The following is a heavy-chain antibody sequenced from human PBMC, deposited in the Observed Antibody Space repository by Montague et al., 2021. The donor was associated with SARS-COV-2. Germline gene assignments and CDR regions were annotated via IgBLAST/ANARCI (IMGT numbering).Heavy chain of an antibody. V-gene: IGHV3-33*08. CDR1: GFTFSSYG. CDR3: ARDDYDILTGYYSNDY. D-gene: IGHD3-9*01. J-gene: IGHJ4*02. CDR2: IWYDGSNE. Sequence: SLRLSCAASGFTFSSYGMQWVRQAPGKGLEWVAVIWYDGSNEYYADSVKGRFTISRDNSKSTLYLQMNSLRAEDTAVYYCARDDYDILTGYYSNDYWGQGTLVTVSS.